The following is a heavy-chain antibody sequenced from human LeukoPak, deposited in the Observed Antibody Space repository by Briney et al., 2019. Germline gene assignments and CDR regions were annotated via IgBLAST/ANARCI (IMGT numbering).Heavy chain of an antibody. V-gene: IGHV3-30*02. D-gene: IGHD1-7*01. CDR2: IRYDGINE. J-gene: IGHJ4*02. Sequence: GGSLRLSCAASGFSLSSYGMHWVRQAPGKGLEWVAFIRYDGINEHYADSVKGRFTISRDNSKNTLYVQMNSLRGEDTAVYYCAKDRGRTGSTGGFDYWGQGTLVTVSS. CDR1: GFSLSSYG. CDR3: AKDRGRTGSTGGFDY.